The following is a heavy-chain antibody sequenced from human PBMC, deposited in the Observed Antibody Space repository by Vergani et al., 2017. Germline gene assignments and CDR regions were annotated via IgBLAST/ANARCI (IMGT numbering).Heavy chain of an antibody. D-gene: IGHD3-3*01. CDR3: AKDHYDFWSGYPNLSPFDL. CDR1: GFTSAGYA. Sequence: EVQLEESGGGLVLPGRSLRLSCVASGFTSAGYAMHWVRQAPGQGLEWVSGISWNSNSIGYADSVKGRFTISRDNAKNSLYLQMNSLRAEDTALYYCAKDHYDFWSGYPNLSPFDLWGRGTLVTVSS. CDR2: ISWNSNSI. J-gene: IGHJ2*01. V-gene: IGHV3-9*02.